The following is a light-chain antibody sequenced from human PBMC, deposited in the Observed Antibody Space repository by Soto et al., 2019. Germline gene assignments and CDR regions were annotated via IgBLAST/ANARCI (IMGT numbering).Light chain of an antibody. J-gene: IGLJ1*01. CDR2: DDS. Sequence: SVLTQPASVSGSPGQSITISCTGTSSDVGGYYYVSWYQQHPGKAPKLLIYDDSNRPSGVSNRFSGSKSGNSASLAITGLQTGDEADYYCGTWDSSLTTFVFGTGTKVTVL. CDR1: SSDVGGYYY. V-gene: IGLV2-14*01. CDR3: GTWDSSLTTFV.